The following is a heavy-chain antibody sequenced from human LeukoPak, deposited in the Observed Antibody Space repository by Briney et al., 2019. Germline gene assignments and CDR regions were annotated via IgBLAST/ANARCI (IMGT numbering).Heavy chain of an antibody. J-gene: IGHJ4*02. CDR2: ISGSGGFT. D-gene: IGHD4-17*01. Sequence: GGSLRLSCAASGFTFSSYWMSGVRQAPGKGLEWISAISGSGGFTSYADSVKGRFTMSRDTSRNTVHLQINSLRADDTAVYYCAKAASSGDDATHGDSWGQGTLVTVSS. CDR3: AKAASSGDDATHGDS. V-gene: IGHV3-23*01. CDR1: GFTFSSYW.